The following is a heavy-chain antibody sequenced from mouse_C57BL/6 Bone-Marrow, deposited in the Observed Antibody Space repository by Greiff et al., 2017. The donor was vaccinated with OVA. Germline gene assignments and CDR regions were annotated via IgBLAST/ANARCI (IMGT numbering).Heavy chain of an antibody. CDR2: IYPRSGNT. Sequence: VKLMESGAELARPGASVKLSCKASGYTFTSYGISWVKQRTGQGLEWIGEIYPRSGNTYYNEKFKGKATLTADKSSSTAYMELRSLTSEDSAVYFCARLSSSGFAYWGQGTLVTVSA. D-gene: IGHD1-1*01. CDR3: ARLSSSGFAY. J-gene: IGHJ3*01. V-gene: IGHV1-81*01. CDR1: GYTFTSYG.